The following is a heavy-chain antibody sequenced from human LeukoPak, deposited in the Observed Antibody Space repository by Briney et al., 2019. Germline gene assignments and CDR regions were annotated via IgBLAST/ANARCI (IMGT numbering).Heavy chain of an antibody. J-gene: IGHJ4*02. V-gene: IGHV3-30*01. CDR1: GFTFSSYA. D-gene: IGHD2-2*01. CDR2: ISYDGSNK. Sequence: PGGSLRLSCAASGFTFSSYAMHWVRQAPGKGLEWVAVISYDGSNKYYADSVKGRFTISRDNSKNTLYLQMNSLRAEDTAVYYCARDPSALDCNSTSCYAHYFDYWGQGTLVNVSS. CDR3: ARDPSALDCNSTSCYAHYFDY.